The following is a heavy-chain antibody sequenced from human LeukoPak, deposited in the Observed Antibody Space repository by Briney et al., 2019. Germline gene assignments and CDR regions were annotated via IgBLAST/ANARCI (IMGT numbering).Heavy chain of an antibody. Sequence: SVKVSCKASGFTFHTSAMQWVRQARGQRLEWIGWIVLGSGNTVYSHKFHDRVIITRDMSASTVYMELDSLGSEDTAVYYCAAQRGASLHDFWSTRLFDPWGQGTLVTVS. J-gene: IGHJ5*02. CDR1: GFTFHTSA. CDR3: AAQRGASLHDFWSTRLFDP. CDR2: IVLGSGNT. V-gene: IGHV1-58*02. D-gene: IGHD3-3*01.